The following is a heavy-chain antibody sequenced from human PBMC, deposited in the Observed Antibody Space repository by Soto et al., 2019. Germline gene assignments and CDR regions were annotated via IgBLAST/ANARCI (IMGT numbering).Heavy chain of an antibody. V-gene: IGHV3-9*01. CDR3: AKDIRDYDFWSGYVN. Sequence: EVQLVESGGGLVQPGRSLRLSCAASGFTFDDYAMHWVRQAPGKGLEWVSGISWNSGSIGYADSVKGRFTISRDNAKNCLYLQMNSLRDEDTALYYCAKDIRDYDFWSGYVNWGQGTLVTVSS. J-gene: IGHJ4*02. CDR1: GFTFDDYA. CDR2: ISWNSGSI. D-gene: IGHD3-3*01.